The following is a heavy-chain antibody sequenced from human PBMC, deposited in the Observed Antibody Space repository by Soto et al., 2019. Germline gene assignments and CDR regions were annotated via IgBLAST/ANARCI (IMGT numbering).Heavy chain of an antibody. D-gene: IGHD5-18*01. Sequence: EVQLVESGGGLVKPGGSLRLSCAASGFTFSNAWMNWFRQAPGKGLEWVGRIKSKTDGGTTDYAAPVKGRFTISRDDSKNTLYLQMNSLKTEDTAVYYCTTDGSDTAMDTYYYGMDVWGKGTTVTVSS. CDR1: GFTFSNAW. CDR3: TTDGSDTAMDTYYYGMDV. V-gene: IGHV3-15*07. J-gene: IGHJ6*04. CDR2: IKSKTDGGTT.